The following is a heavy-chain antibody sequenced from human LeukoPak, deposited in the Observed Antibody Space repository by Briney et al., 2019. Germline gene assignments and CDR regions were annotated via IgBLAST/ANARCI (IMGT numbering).Heavy chain of an antibody. D-gene: IGHD4-23*01. CDR1: GYSFTSYW. CDR3: ARHRAVGYYFDY. CDR2: IYPGDSYT. V-gene: IGHV5-51*01. Sequence: GESLKISCKASGYSFTSYWIGWVRQMPGKGLEWMGIIYPGDSYTAYSPPFQGQVTISADRSINTAYLYWSSLKASDSAMYYCARHRAVGYYFDYWGQGTLVTVSS. J-gene: IGHJ4*02.